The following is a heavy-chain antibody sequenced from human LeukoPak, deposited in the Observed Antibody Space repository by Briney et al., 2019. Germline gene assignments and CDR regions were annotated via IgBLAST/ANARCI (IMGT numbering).Heavy chain of an antibody. D-gene: IGHD1-1*01. CDR2: IYTSGST. V-gene: IGHV4-4*07. CDR3: ARYLYNQNWFDP. J-gene: IGHJ5*02. Sequence: SETLSLTCTVSGGSISSYYWSWIRQPAGKGLEWIGRIYTSGSTNYNPSLKSRVTMSVDTSKNQFSPKLSSVTAADTAVYYCARYLYNQNWFDPWGQGTLVTVSS. CDR1: GGSISSYY.